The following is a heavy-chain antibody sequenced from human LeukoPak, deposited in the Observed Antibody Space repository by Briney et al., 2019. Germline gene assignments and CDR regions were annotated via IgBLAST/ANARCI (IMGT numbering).Heavy chain of an antibody. CDR2: IIPLFGIT. Sequence: ASVKVSCKASGGIFSSYGISWVRQAPGQGLEWMGGIIPLFGITNYAQKLQGRVTLTADESTSTAYMELSSLRSEDTARYYCAKVVYYYYGMDVWGQGTTVIVSS. V-gene: IGHV1-69*13. CDR1: GGIFSSYG. J-gene: IGHJ6*02. CDR3: AKVVYYYYGMDV.